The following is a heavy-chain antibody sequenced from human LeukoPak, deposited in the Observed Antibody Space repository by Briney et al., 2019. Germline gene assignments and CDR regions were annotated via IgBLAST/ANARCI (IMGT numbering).Heavy chain of an antibody. V-gene: IGHV4-34*01. CDR1: GGSFSGYY. J-gene: IGHJ4*02. CDR2: INHSGST. CDR3: ARAVAGRQRLDY. D-gene: IGHD6-19*01. Sequence: SETLSLTCAVYGGSFSGYYWSWIRQPPGKGLEWIGEINHSGSTNYNPSLKSRVTISVDTSKNKFSLKLSSVTAADTAVYYCARAVAGRQRLDYWGQGTLVTVSS.